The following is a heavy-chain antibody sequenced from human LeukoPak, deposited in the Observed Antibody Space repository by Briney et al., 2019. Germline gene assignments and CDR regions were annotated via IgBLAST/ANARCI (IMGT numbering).Heavy chain of an antibody. J-gene: IGHJ6*02. V-gene: IGHV4-34*01. D-gene: IGHD3-3*01. CDR2: INHSGTT. CDR1: GGSFSGYY. CDR3: ARRRGSWSGYNDPGGHYYGLDV. Sequence: SETLSLTCAVYGGSFSGYYWTWIRQPPGKGLEWIGEINHSGTTNYNSSLKSRVTISVDTSKNQFSLKLSSVTAAGSAVYYCARRRGSWSGYNDPGGHYYGLDVWGQGTTVTVSS.